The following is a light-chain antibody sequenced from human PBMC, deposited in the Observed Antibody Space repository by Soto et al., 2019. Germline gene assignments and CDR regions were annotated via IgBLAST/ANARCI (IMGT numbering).Light chain of an antibody. CDR1: SSNIGSNT. CDR3: AAWDDSLNAVV. V-gene: IGLV1-44*01. CDR2: SNN. Sequence: QPVLTQPPSASGTPGQRVTISCSGSSSNIGSNTVNWYQQLPGTAPKLLIYSNNQRPSGVPDRFSGSKSGTSASLAISGLQSVDEADYYCAAWDDSLNAVVFGGGTKVTVL. J-gene: IGLJ2*01.